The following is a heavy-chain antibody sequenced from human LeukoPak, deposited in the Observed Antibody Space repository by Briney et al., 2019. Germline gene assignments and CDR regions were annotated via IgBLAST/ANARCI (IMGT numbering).Heavy chain of an antibody. CDR1: GYTFTSYD. CDR2: MSPNSGNT. D-gene: IGHD4-11*01. J-gene: IGHJ4*02. V-gene: IGHV1-8*01. CDR3: ARGRRRYSNYVGHPNDY. Sequence: GASVKVSCKASGYTFTSYDINWVRQATGQGLEWMGWMSPNSGNTGYAQKFQGRVTMTRNTSISTAYMELSSLRSEDTAVYYCARGRRRYSNYVGHPNDYWGQGTLVTVSS.